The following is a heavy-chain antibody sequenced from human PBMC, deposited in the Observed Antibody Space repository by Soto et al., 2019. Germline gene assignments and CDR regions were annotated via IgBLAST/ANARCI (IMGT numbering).Heavy chain of an antibody. D-gene: IGHD2-15*01. V-gene: IGHV3-74*01. CDR1: GFTLSNHW. Sequence: PGGSLRLSCAASGFTLSNHWIHWVRQAPGKGLVWVARISDDGSSTNYADSVKGRFTISRDNAKNTLYLQMNSLRAEDTAVYYCSVVVLTISRRSLGHWVQGTLVTVSS. J-gene: IGHJ4*02. CDR2: ISDDGSST. CDR3: SVVVLTISRRSLGH.